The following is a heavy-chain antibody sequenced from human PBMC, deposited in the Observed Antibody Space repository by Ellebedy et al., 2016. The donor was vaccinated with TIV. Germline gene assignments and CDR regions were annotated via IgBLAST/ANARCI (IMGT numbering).Heavy chain of an antibody. CDR2: ISAYNGNT. Sequence: ASVKVSCXASGYTFTSYGISWVRQAPGQGLEWMGWISAYNGNTNYAQKLQGRVTMTTDTSTSTAYMELRSLRSDDTAVYYCASPAPSSGSYYNRVAGDYYYGMDVWGQGTTVTVSS. D-gene: IGHD3-10*01. V-gene: IGHV1-18*01. CDR1: GYTFTSYG. J-gene: IGHJ6*02. CDR3: ASPAPSSGSYYNRVAGDYYYGMDV.